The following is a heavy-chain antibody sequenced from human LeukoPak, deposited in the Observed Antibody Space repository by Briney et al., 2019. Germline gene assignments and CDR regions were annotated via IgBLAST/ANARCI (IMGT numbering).Heavy chain of an antibody. CDR2: IKQDGSEK. V-gene: IGHV3-7*03. CDR3: ARLSSGWYGDFDY. CDR1: GSTFSSYW. Sequence: PGGSLRLSCAASGSTFSSYWMSWVRQAPGKGLEWVANIKQDGSEKYYVDSVKGRFTISRDNAQNSLHLQMNSLRAEDTAVYYCARLSSGWYGDFDYWGQGTLVTVSS. J-gene: IGHJ4*02. D-gene: IGHD6-19*01.